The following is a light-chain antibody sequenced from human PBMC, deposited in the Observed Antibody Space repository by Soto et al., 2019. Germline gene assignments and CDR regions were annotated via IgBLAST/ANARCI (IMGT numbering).Light chain of an antibody. Sequence: QSALTQPPSASGSPGQSVTISCTGTSSDIGAYNYVSWFQQHPGEAPKLIISEVNKRPSGVPNRYSGSKSGNTASLTISGLQAEDEADYYCSSYTAGGTIFVTGTKVTVL. CDR2: EVN. CDR1: SSDIGAYNY. V-gene: IGLV2-8*01. J-gene: IGLJ1*01. CDR3: SSYTAGGTI.